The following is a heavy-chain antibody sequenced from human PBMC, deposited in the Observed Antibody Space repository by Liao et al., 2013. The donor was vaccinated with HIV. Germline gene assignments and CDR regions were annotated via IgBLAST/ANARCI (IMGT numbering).Heavy chain of an antibody. V-gene: IGHV4-61*02. Sequence: QVQLQQWGPGLVKPSETLSLTCTVSGDSISTTSYYWGWIRQPAGKGLEWIGRIHSSGTTNYKPSLKSRVAISRDTPKNQFSLKLKSVTAADTARYYCARGVDSYGPWSFDYWGQGTLVTVSS. D-gene: IGHD5-18*01. J-gene: IGHJ4*02. CDR2: IHSSGTT. CDR1: GDSISTTSYY. CDR3: ARGVDSYGPWSFDY.